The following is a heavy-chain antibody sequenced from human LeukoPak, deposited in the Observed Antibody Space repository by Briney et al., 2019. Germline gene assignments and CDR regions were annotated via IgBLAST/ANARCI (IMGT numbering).Heavy chain of an antibody. CDR2: ISSSSSYI. J-gene: IGHJ4*02. CDR3: ARTALFGGRLTTPGLDY. Sequence: GGSLRLSCVASAFTFSSYSMNWVRQAPGKGLEWVSSISSSSSYIYYADSVKGRFTISRDNVKNSLYLQMNSLRAEDTAVYYCARTALFGGRLTTPGLDYWGQGTLVTVSS. D-gene: IGHD3-16*01. V-gene: IGHV3-21*01. CDR1: AFTFSSYS.